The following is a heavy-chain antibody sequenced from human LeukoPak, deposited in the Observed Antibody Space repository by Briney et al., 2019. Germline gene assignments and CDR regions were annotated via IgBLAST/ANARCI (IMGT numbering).Heavy chain of an antibody. J-gene: IGHJ4*02. D-gene: IGHD2-21*02. CDR2: ISGSGGST. V-gene: IGHV3-23*01. CDR1: GFTFSSYA. CDR3: TTYPRLGGGDTAFVS. Sequence: GGSLRLSCAASGFTFSSYAMSWVRQAPGKGLEWVSAISGSGGSTYYADSVKGRFTISRDNSKNSLSLQMNSLRVEDTAVYYCTTYPRLGGGDTAFVSWGQGTLVTVSS.